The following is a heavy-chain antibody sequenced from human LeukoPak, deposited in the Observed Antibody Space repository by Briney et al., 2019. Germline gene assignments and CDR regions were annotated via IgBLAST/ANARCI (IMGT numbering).Heavy chain of an antibody. Sequence: PSETLSLTCAVSGGSISSSAYCWGWIRHPPGKGLEWIGSVDYSGSTYHNPSLKSRVTISVDTSKTHFSLKLNSMTAADSAVYYCARQLRVRGVITRFDYWGLGTLVTVSS. D-gene: IGHD3-10*01. V-gene: IGHV4-39*01. CDR2: VDYSGST. J-gene: IGHJ4*02. CDR1: GGSISSSAYC. CDR3: ARQLRVRGVITRFDY.